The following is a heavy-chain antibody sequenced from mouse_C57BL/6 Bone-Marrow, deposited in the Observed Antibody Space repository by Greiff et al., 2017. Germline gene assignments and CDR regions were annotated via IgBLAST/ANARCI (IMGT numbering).Heavy chain of an antibody. V-gene: IGHV1-26*01. J-gene: IGHJ3*01. Sequence: EVQLQQSGPELVKPGASVKISCKASGYTFTDYYMNWVKQSHGKSLEWIGDINPNNGGTSYNQKFKGKATLTVDKSSSTAYMELRSLTSEDSAVYYCARDINWAWFAYWGQGTLVTVSA. CDR2: INPNNGGT. CDR3: ARDINWAWFAY. CDR1: GYTFTDYY. D-gene: IGHD4-1*01.